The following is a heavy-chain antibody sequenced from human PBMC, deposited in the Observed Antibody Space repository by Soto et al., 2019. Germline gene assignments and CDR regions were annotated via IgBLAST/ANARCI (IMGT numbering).Heavy chain of an antibody. J-gene: IGHJ4*02. CDR1: GYTFSSYH. Sequence: ASVKVSCKASGYTFSSYHITWVRQAPGQGLEWMGWISGDNGNTDYAQRLQGRVTMTTATSTSTAYMELRSLRSDDTAIYYCERGIVAPGNIYDRVGGLYFDYWGQGTLVTVSS. CDR3: ERGIVAPGNIYDRVGGLYFDY. CDR2: ISGDNGNT. D-gene: IGHD3-22*01. V-gene: IGHV1-18*04.